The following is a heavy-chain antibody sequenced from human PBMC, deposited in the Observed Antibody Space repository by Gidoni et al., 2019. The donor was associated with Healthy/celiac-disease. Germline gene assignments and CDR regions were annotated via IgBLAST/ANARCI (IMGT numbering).Heavy chain of an antibody. J-gene: IGHJ4*02. Sequence: QVQLVESGGGVVQPGRSLRLSCAASGFTFSSYAMHWVRQAPGKGLEWVAVISYDGSNKSYADSVKGRFTISRDNSKNTLYLQMNSLRAEDTAVYYCARGTFHYDILTGYYGNWGQGTLVTVSS. CDR3: ARGTFHYDILTGYYGN. CDR2: ISYDGSNK. D-gene: IGHD3-9*01. CDR1: GFTFSSYA. V-gene: IGHV3-30-3*01.